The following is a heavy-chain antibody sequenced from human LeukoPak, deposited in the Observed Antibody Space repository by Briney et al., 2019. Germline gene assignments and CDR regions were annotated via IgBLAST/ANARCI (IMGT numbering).Heavy chain of an antibody. J-gene: IGHJ4*02. CDR2: ISWNSDSI. CDR1: GFTFGDYA. CDR3: AKGSYDILTGSSDY. Sequence: GRSLRLSCAASGFTFGDYAMHWVRQAPGKGLEWVSGISWNSDSIGYADSVKGRFTISRDNAKNSLYLQMNSLRAEDTALYYCAKGSYDILTGSSDYWGQGTLVTVSS. D-gene: IGHD3-9*01. V-gene: IGHV3-9*01.